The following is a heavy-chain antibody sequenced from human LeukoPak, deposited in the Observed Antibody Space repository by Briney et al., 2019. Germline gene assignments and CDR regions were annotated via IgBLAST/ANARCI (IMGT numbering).Heavy chain of an antibody. J-gene: IGHJ6*02. Sequence: GGSLRLSCAASGFTFSSYAMSWVSQAPGKGLEWVSATSGSGGSTYYADSVKGRFTISRDNSKNTLYLQMNSLRAEDTAVYYCAKGPQPPPFYGMDVWGQGTTVTVSS. CDR1: GFTFSSYA. CDR3: AKGPQPPPFYGMDV. CDR2: TSGSGGST. V-gene: IGHV3-23*01.